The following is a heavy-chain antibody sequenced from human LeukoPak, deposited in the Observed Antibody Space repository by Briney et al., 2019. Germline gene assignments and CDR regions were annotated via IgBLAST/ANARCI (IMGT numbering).Heavy chain of an antibody. V-gene: IGHV4-59*01. CDR1: GASISGYY. Sequence: SETLSLTCTVSGASISGYYWTWIRQAPGKGLEWLGSVYFSTITNYNLSLQSRVTISVDTSRNQISLKLSSVTAADTAVYYCATAIYGSRRYYEGEADYYGMDVWGQGTTVTVSS. D-gene: IGHD3-10*01. J-gene: IGHJ6*02. CDR2: VYFSTIT. CDR3: ATAIYGSRRYYEGEADYYGMDV.